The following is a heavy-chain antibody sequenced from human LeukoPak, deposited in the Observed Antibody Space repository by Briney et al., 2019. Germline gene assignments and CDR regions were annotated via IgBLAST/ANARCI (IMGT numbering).Heavy chain of an antibody. CDR2: ISGSGGNT. Sequence: GGSLRLSCAASGFTFSSYAMSWVRQAPGKGLEWVSGISGSGGNTYYADSVKGRFTISRDNSKNTLYLQMNSLRAEDTAVYYCAKSPGSIIFRGDFWGQGTLVTVSS. J-gene: IGHJ4*02. D-gene: IGHD6-6*01. CDR3: AKSPGSIIFRGDF. V-gene: IGHV3-23*01. CDR1: GFTFSSYA.